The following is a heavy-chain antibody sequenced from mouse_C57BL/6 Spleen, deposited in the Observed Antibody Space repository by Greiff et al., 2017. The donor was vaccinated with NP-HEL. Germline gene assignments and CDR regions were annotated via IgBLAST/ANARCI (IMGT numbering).Heavy chain of an antibody. CDR2: IDPSDSYT. CDR1: GYTFTSYW. CDR3: ARSGGYDGYFDV. Sequence: VQLQQPGAELVKPGASVKLSCKASGYTFTSYWMQWVKQRPGQGLEWIGEIDPSDSYTNYNQKFKGKATLTVDTSSSTAYMQLSSLTSEDSAVYYCARSGGYDGYFDVWGTGTTVTVSS. V-gene: IGHV1-50*01. D-gene: IGHD2-2*01. J-gene: IGHJ1*03.